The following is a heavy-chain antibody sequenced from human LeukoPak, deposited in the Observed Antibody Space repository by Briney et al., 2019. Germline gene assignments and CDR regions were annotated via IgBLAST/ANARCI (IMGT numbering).Heavy chain of an antibody. CDR2: ISSSGSTI. D-gene: IGHD5-18*01. CDR3: ARDWIQLISFGEYSGAFDI. V-gene: IGHV3-11*04. Sequence: IPGGSLRLSCAASGFTFSDYYMSWIRQAPGKGLEWVSYISSSGSTIYYADSVKGRFTISRDNAKNSLYLQMNSLRAEDTAVYYCARDWIQLISFGEYSGAFDIRGQGTMVTVSS. J-gene: IGHJ3*02. CDR1: GFTFSDYY.